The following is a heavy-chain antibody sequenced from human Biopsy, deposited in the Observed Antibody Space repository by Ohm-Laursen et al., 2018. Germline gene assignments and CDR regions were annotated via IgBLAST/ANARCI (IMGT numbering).Heavy chain of an antibody. CDR1: KFTVRTNS. CDR2: IYVGATT. V-gene: IGHV3-66*01. CDR3: AWGSCSGFYFDQ. Sequence: SLRLSFAASKFTVRTNSMSWVRLPPGQGLEWVSVIYVGATTYYPDSVKGRFTISRDNSRNTVYLQMDSLRVEDTAVYFCAWGSCSGFYFDQWGQGTLVTVSS. J-gene: IGHJ4*02. D-gene: IGHD2-15*01.